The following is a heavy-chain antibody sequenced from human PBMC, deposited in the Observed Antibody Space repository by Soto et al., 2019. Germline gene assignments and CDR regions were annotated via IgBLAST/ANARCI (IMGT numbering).Heavy chain of an antibody. V-gene: IGHV4-31*03. CDR3: ARMYSSGSGWFHP. CDR2: FYSSGSI. J-gene: IGHJ5*02. Sequence: SETLSLTCSVSGYSITAGGYYWSWIRQHPGKGLEWIGSFYSSGSIIYNPSLKSRVPISGDTSRNQFSMTLTSVTAADTALYYCARMYSSGSGWFHPWGQGTLVTVSS. CDR1: GYSITAGGYY. D-gene: IGHD3-22*01.